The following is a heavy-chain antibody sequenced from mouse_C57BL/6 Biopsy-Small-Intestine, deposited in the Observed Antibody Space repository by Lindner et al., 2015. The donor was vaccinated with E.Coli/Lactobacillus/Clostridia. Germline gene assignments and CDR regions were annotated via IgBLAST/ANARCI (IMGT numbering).Heavy chain of an antibody. J-gene: IGHJ3*01. CDR2: IDPENGNT. Sequence: RPEQGLEWIGWIDPENGNTKFASKFQGEATITADTSSNTAYLQFSSLTSEDTAVYYCTKYSYDGPWFTYWGQGTLVTVSA. CDR3: TKYSYDGPWFTY. D-gene: IGHD2-10*01. V-gene: IGHV14-4*01.